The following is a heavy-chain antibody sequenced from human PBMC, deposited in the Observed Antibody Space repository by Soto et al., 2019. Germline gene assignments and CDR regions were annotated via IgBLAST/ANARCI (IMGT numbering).Heavy chain of an antibody. V-gene: IGHV4-59*01. CDR2: IYYSGST. D-gene: IGHD2-15*01. J-gene: IGHJ4*02. CDR1: GGSISSYY. Sequence: AETLSLTCTGSGGSISSYYWSWIRQPPGKGLEWIGYIYYSGSTNYNPSLKSRVTISVDTSKNQFSLKLSSVTAADTAVYYCAGSIVVVVAATTNFDYWGQGTLVTVSS. CDR3: AGSIVVVVAATTNFDY.